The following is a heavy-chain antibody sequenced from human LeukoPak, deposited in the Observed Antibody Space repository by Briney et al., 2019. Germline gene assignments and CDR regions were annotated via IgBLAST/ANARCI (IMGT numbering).Heavy chain of an antibody. J-gene: IGHJ4*02. CDR3: AKDAKRNYDFWDRFDY. CDR1: GFTFSSYA. D-gene: IGHD3-3*01. V-gene: IGHV3-23*01. Sequence: GGSLRLSCAASGFTFSSYAMSWVRQAPGKGLEWVSAISGSGGSTYYADSVKGRFTISRDNSKNTLYLQMNSLRAEDTALYYCAKDAKRNYDFWDRFDYWGQGTLVTASS. CDR2: ISGSGGST.